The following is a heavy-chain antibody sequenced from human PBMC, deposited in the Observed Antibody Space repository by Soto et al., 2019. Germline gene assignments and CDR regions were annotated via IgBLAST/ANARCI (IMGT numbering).Heavy chain of an antibody. CDR1: GFTFSRYA. Sequence: GSLRLSCAASGFTFSRYAIHWVRQAPGKGLEWVAVISYDGSNKYYADSVKGRFTISRDNSKNTLYLQMNSLRAEDTAVYYCAKDLLVYDILTGPNWFDPWGQGTLVTVSS. J-gene: IGHJ5*02. CDR2: ISYDGSNK. V-gene: IGHV3-30-3*01. CDR3: AKDLLVYDILTGPNWFDP. D-gene: IGHD3-9*01.